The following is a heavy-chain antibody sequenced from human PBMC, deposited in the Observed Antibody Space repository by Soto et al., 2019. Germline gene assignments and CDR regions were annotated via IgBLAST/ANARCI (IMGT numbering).Heavy chain of an antibody. J-gene: IGHJ4*02. CDR3: ARDNGYAYGYDDY. D-gene: IGHD5-18*01. CDR2: MHPKSGGT. Sequence: GASVKVSCKASGYTFNGYYIHWVRQAPGQGLEWMGWMHPKSGGTNYARKFQDRVTMTRDTSINTAYMELRRLRSDDTAVYYCARDNGYAYGYDDYWGQGALVTVSS. CDR1: GYTFNGYY. V-gene: IGHV1-2*02.